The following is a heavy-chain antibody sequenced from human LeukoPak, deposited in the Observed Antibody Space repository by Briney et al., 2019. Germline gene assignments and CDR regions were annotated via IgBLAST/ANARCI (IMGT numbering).Heavy chain of an antibody. CDR1: GFTVTNNY. CDR2: MYSGGSK. J-gene: IGHJ4*02. V-gene: IGHV3-66*01. Sequence: GGSLRLSCAASGFTVTNNYMSWVRQPPGKGLEWVSVMYSGGSKYYAESVKGRFTISRDNSKNTVYLQMNTLRSDDTAVYYCFVGPHPYDSGDWPPNWGQGTLVTVSS. CDR3: FVGPHPYDSGDWPPN. D-gene: IGHD3-10*01.